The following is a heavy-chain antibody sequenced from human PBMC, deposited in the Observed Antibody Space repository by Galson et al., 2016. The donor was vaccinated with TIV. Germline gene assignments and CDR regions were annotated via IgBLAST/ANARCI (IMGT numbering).Heavy chain of an antibody. D-gene: IGHD1-14*01. CDR1: GYTFTDYY. V-gene: IGHV1-2*02. CDR3: ARGRPSTHFDRFSRDP. J-gene: IGHJ5*02. Sequence: SVKVSCKASGYTFTDYYMHWVRQAPGQGLEWMGWINPNSGGTNYAQKFQGSVTMPRDTSISTAYMELNWLTTDDTAVYYCARGRPSTHFDRFSRDPWGQGTLVTVSS. CDR2: INPNSGGT.